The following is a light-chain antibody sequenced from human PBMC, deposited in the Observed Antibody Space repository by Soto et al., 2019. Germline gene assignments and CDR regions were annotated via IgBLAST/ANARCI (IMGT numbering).Light chain of an antibody. CDR3: QASDYSLTASV. CDR2: GNR. CDR1: SSNLGAGYD. Sequence: QSALTQPPSVSGAPGQRVTISCTGNSSNLGAGYDVHWYQQLPGAVPKLVIFGNRNRPSGVPERFSGSKSGTSASLAITGLQAEDEADYYCQASDYSLTASVFGGGTKLTVL. V-gene: IGLV1-40*01. J-gene: IGLJ3*02.